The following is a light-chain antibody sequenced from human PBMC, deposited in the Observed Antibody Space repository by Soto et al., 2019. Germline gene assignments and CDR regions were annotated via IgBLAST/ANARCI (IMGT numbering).Light chain of an antibody. J-gene: IGKJ2*01. CDR3: QQYDDLPYT. CDR2: DAS. Sequence: DIQMTQSPSSLSASVGDRVTIACQASDDINNYLSWSQQKPGKAPKLLIYDASKLEAGVPSRFSGSGSGADFTFTITSLQAEDTATYFCQQYDDLPYTFGQGTKLEIK. CDR1: DDINNY. V-gene: IGKV1-33*01.